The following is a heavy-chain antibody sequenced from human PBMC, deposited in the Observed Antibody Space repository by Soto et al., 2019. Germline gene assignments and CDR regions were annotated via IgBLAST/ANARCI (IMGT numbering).Heavy chain of an antibody. CDR2: IYYSGST. V-gene: IGHV4-39*01. J-gene: IGHJ4*02. CDR1: GGSISSSSYY. D-gene: IGHD5-18*01. CDR3: ARIQSKTAMVFDY. Sequence: QLQLQESGPGLVKPSETLSLTCTVSGGSISSSSYYWGWIRQPPGKGLEWIGSIYYSGSTYYNPSLKSRVTISVDTSKNQFSLKLSSVTAADTAVYYCARIQSKTAMVFDYWGQGTLVTVSS.